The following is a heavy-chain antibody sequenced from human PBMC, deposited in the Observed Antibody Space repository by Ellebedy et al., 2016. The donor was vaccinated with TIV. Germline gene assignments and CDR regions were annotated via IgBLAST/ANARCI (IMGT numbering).Heavy chain of an antibody. D-gene: IGHD5-12*01. J-gene: IGHJ5*02. CDR3: ARQDIVATGGGP. CDR1: GYSFTSYW. CDR2: IDPSDSYT. Sequence: ASVKVSCKGSGYSFTSYWISWVRQMPGKGLEWMGRIDPSDSYTNYSPSFQGHVTISADKSISTAYLQWSSLKASDTAMYYCARQDIVATGGGPWGQGTLVTVSS. V-gene: IGHV5-10-1*01.